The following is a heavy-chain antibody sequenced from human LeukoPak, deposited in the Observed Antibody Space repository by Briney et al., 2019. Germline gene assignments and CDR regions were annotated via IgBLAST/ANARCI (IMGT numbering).Heavy chain of an antibody. Sequence: ASVKVSCKASGGTFSSYAISWVRQAPGQGLEWMGGIIPIFGTANYAQKLQGRVTITADESTSTAYMELSSLRSEDTAVYYCARWGGGATNFDYWGQGTLVTVSS. CDR1: GGTFSSYA. CDR2: IIPIFGTA. CDR3: ARWGGGATNFDY. V-gene: IGHV1-69*13. D-gene: IGHD1-26*01. J-gene: IGHJ4*02.